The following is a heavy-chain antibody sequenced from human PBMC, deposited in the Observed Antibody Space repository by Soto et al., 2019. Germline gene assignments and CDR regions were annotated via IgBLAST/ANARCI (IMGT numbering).Heavy chain of an antibody. CDR1: GFSFASFA. Sequence: GGSLRLSCTTSGFSFASFAMTWVRQAPGKGLEWVATISGSDGRTYYADSVKGRFSISRDTSRNTLYLQMNSLRADDTAIYYCAKWSYLDYWGQGTRVTVSS. J-gene: IGHJ4*02. V-gene: IGHV3-23*01. CDR2: ISGSDGRT. CDR3: AKWSYLDY. D-gene: IGHD3-3*01.